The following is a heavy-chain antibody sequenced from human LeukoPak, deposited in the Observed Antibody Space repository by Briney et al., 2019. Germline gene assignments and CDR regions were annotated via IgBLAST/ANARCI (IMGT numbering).Heavy chain of an antibody. Sequence: GASVKVSCKASGGTFSSYAISWVRQAPGQGLEWMGRIIPILGTANYAQKFQGRVTITTDESTSTAYMELSSLRSEDTAVYYCANSYYDSSGYYLPHAFDIWGQGTMVTVSS. CDR1: GGTFSSYA. CDR3: ANSYYDSSGYYLPHAFDI. CDR2: IIPILGTA. V-gene: IGHV1-69*11. D-gene: IGHD3-22*01. J-gene: IGHJ3*02.